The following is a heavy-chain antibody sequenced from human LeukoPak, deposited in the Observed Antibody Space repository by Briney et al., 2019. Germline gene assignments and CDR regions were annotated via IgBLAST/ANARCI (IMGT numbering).Heavy chain of an antibody. CDR2: IYYSGST. J-gene: IGHJ3*02. CDR1: GGSVSSGSYY. CDR3: ARQTHVGAFDI. V-gene: IGHV4-61*01. Sequence: SETLSLTCTVSGGSVSSGSYYWSWIRQPPGKGLEWIGYIYYSGSTNYNPSLKSRVTISVDTSKNQFSLKLSSVTAADTAVYYCARQTHVGAFDIWGQGTMVAVSS.